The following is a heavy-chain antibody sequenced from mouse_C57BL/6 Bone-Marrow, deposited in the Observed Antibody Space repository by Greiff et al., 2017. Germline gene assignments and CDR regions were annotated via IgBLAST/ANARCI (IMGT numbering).Heavy chain of an antibody. J-gene: IGHJ2*01. CDR3: SSFDGNYYDF. CDR2: IDPAIGDT. V-gene: IGHV14-4*01. D-gene: IGHD2-3*01. CDR1: GFNIKDDY. Sequence: EVQLQESGAELVRPGASVKLSCTASGFNIKDDYIPWVKQRPEQGLEWIGWIDPAIGDTEYASKFQGKATITSDTYSNTAYIQLSSLTSEDTAVYYCSSFDGNYYDFWGQGTPLTVAS.